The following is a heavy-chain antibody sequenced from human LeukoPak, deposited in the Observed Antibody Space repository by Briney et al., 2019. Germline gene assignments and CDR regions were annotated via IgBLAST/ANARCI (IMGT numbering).Heavy chain of an antibody. Sequence: PGGSLRLSCAASGFTFSDYYMSWIRQAPGKGLEGVSYISSSGSTIYYADSVKGRFTISRDNAKNSLYLQMNSLRAEDTAVYYCAMGYYDFWSGYFAFDYWGQGTLVTVSS. CDR3: AMGYYDFWSGYFAFDY. V-gene: IGHV3-11*01. CDR2: ISSSGSTI. CDR1: GFTFSDYY. J-gene: IGHJ4*02. D-gene: IGHD3-3*01.